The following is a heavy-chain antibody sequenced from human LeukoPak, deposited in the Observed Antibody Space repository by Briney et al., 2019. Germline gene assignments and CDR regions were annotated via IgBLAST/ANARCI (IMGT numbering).Heavy chain of an antibody. CDR1: GGSFSGYY. V-gene: IGHV4-34*01. J-gene: IGHJ4*02. Sequence: PSETLSLTCAVYGGSFSGYYWSWIRQPPGKGLEWIGEINHSGSTNYNPSLKSRVTISVDTSKTQFSLKLSSVTAADTAVYYCARGPLSGDPYRSWGQGTLVTVSS. CDR2: INHSGST. CDR3: ARGPLSGDPYRS. D-gene: IGHD1-14*01.